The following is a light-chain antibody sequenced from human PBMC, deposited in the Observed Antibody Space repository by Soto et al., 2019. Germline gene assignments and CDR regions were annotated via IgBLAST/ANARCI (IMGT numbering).Light chain of an antibody. J-gene: IGKJ5*01. V-gene: IGKV3-15*01. CDR3: QQYNNWPPIT. CDR1: QSVSSN. CDR2: GAS. Sequence: EIVMTQSPATLSVSPGERATLSCRASQSVSSNLAWYQQKFGQAPMLLIYGASTRATGISARFSGSGSGTEFTLTISSLQSEDFAVYYCQQYNNWPPITFGQGTRLEIK.